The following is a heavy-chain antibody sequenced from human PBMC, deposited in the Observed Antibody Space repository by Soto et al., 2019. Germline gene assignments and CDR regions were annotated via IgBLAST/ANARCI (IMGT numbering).Heavy chain of an antibody. J-gene: IGHJ4*02. CDR3: ARDLGGWPDY. Sequence: QVQLVQSGAEVKKPGASVKVSCKASGYTFTSYAMHWVRQAPGQRLEWMGWINAGNGNTKYSQKFQGRVTITRDTSASTTNMELSSLRYEDTAVYYCARDLGGWPDYWGQGTLVTVSS. V-gene: IGHV1-3*01. D-gene: IGHD2-15*01. CDR1: GYTFTSYA. CDR2: INAGNGNT.